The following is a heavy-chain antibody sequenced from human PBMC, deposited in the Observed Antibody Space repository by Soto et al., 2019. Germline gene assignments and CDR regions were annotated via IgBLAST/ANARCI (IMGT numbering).Heavy chain of an antibody. CDR2: ISSSSSTI. CDR3: ARDIQSRYCSGGSCYSKSGVYFDY. Sequence: GGSLRLSCAASGFTFSSYSMNWVRQAPGKGLEWVSYISSSSSTIYYADSVKGRFTISRDNAKNSLYLQMNSLRAEDTAVYYCARDIQSRYCSGGSCYSKSGVYFDYWGQGTLVTVSS. D-gene: IGHD2-15*01. J-gene: IGHJ4*02. V-gene: IGHV3-48*01. CDR1: GFTFSSYS.